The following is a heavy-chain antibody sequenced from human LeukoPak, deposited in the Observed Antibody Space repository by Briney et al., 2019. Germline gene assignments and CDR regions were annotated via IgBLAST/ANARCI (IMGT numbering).Heavy chain of an antibody. CDR2: INHSGST. CDR3: VRGRYSGSYFDY. D-gene: IGHD1-26*01. Sequence: SETLSLTCAVYGGSFSGYYWSWIRQPPGKGLEGIGEINHSGSTNYNPSLKSRVTISVDTSKNQFSLKLSSVTAADTAVYYCVRGRYSGSYFDYWGQGTLVTVSS. V-gene: IGHV4-34*01. J-gene: IGHJ4*02. CDR1: GGSFSGYY.